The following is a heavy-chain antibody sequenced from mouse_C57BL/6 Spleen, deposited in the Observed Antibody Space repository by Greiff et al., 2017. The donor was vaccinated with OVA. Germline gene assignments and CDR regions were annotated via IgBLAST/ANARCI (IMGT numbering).Heavy chain of an antibody. J-gene: IGHJ2*01. D-gene: IGHD1-1*01. V-gene: IGHV3-1*01. CDR2: ISYSGST. CDR1: GYSITSGYD. Sequence: EVQLQQSGPGMVKPSQSLSLTCTVTGYSITSGYDWHWIRHFPGNKLEWMGYISYSGSTNYNPSLKSRISITHDTSKNHFFLKLNSVTTEDTATYYCARGTVAPRGYFDYWGQGTTLTVSS. CDR3: ARGTVAPRGYFDY.